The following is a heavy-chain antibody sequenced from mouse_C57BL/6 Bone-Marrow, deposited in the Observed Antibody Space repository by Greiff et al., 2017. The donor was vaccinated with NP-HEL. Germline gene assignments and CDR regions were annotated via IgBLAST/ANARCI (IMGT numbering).Heavy chain of an antibody. J-gene: IGHJ3*01. Sequence: QVQLQQSGAELVMPGASVKLSCKASGYTFTSYWMHWVKQRPGQGLEWIGEIDPSDSYTNYTQKFKGKSTLTVDKSSSTAYMQLSSLTSEDSAVYYVARRFGYDCYYWFAYWGQGTLVTVSA. D-gene: IGHD2-3*01. CDR2: IDPSDSYT. V-gene: IGHV1-69*01. CDR3: ARRFGYDCYYWFAY. CDR1: GYTFTSYW.